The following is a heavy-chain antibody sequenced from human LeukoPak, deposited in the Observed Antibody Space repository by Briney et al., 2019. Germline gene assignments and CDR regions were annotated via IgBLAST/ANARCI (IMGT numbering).Heavy chain of an antibody. V-gene: IGHV3-9*01. CDR1: GFTFDDYA. Sequence: GGSLRLSCAASGFTFDDYAMHWVRQAPGRGLEWVSGISWNSGSIGYADSVKGRFTISRDNAKNSLYLKMNSLRAEDTAFYYCARVGYCSTARCYFGYYFDFWGQGTLVTVSS. CDR3: ARVGYCSTARCYFGYYFDF. CDR2: ISWNSGSI. J-gene: IGHJ4*02. D-gene: IGHD2-2*01.